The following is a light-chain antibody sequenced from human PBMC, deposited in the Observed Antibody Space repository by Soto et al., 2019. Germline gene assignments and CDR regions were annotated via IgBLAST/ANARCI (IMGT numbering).Light chain of an antibody. V-gene: IGKV1-5*03. CDR3: QHYNSFPYT. CDR1: ESISLW. J-gene: IGKJ2*01. CDR2: KSS. Sequence: DIQMTHSPSTLSASVGDRVTITCRASESISLWLTWFQQKPGQAPKLLIYKSSTLASGVPSRFSGSGSGTEFTLTITSMQPDDFAIYYCQHYNSFPYTFGQGTKVDI.